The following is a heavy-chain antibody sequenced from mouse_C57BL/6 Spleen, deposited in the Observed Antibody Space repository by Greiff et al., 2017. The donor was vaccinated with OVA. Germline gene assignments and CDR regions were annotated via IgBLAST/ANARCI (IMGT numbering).Heavy chain of an antibody. CDR1: GFTFSSYG. D-gene: IGHD4-1*01. V-gene: IGHV5-6*01. CDR2: ISSGGSYT. J-gene: IGHJ2*01. Sequence: EVNLVESGGDLVKPGGSLKLSCAASGFTFSSYGMSWVRQTPDKGLEWVATISSGGSYTYYPDSVKGRFTISRDNAKNTLYLQMSSLKSEDTAMYYCARHGTGFDYWGQGTTLTVSS. CDR3: ARHGTGFDY.